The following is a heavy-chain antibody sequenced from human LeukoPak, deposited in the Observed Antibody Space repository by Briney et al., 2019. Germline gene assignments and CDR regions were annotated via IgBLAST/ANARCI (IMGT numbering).Heavy chain of an antibody. CDR1: GFTFSSYA. CDR3: ARDLGGSYGNFDY. Sequence: GGSLRLSCAASGFTFSSYAMSWVRQAPGKGLEWVSAISGSGGSTYYADSVKGRFTISRDNSRNTLYLQMNSLRAEDTAVYYCARDLGGSYGNFDYWGQGTPVTVSS. J-gene: IGHJ4*02. V-gene: IGHV3-23*01. D-gene: IGHD1-26*01. CDR2: ISGSGGST.